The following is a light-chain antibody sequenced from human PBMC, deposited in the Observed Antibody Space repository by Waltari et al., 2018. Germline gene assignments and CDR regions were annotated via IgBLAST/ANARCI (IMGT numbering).Light chain of an antibody. J-gene: IGLJ3*02. CDR3: AAWDDSLNGWV. CDR1: DSNIGSHP. CDR2: TNG. Sequence: QSILTQPPSTSGAPGHRVTISCSGTDSNIGSHPVHWYQQLPGTAPKLLIYTNGQRPSGVPDRFSGSKSGTSASLAISGLQSDDEATYHCAAWDDSLNGWVFGGGTRLTVL. V-gene: IGLV1-44*01.